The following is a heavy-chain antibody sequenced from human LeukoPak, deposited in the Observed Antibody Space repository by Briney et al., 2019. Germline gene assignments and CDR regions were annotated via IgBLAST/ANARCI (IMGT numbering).Heavy chain of an antibody. CDR2: IYPGDSDT. CDR3: ARTAAGSQYYYYGMDA. J-gene: IGHJ6*02. D-gene: IGHD6-13*01. V-gene: IGHV5-51*01. CDR1: GYSFTSYW. Sequence: GESLKISCKGSGYSFTSYWIGWVRQMPGKGLEWMGIIYPGDSDTRYSPSFQGQVTISADKSISTAYLQWSSLKASDTAMYYCARTAAGSQYYYYGMDAWGQGTTVTVSS.